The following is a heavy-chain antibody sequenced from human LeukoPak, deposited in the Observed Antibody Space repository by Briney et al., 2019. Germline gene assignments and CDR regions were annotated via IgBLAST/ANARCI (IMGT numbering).Heavy chain of an antibody. Sequence: GSLRLSCAASGFIVSNNFMSWIRQPPGKGLEWIGEINHSGSTNYNPSLKSRVTISVDTSKNQFSLKLSSVTAADTAVYYCAREYTYFDYWGQGTLVTVSS. D-gene: IGHD6-6*01. J-gene: IGHJ4*02. CDR1: GFIVSNNF. V-gene: IGHV4-34*01. CDR2: INHSGST. CDR3: AREYTYFDY.